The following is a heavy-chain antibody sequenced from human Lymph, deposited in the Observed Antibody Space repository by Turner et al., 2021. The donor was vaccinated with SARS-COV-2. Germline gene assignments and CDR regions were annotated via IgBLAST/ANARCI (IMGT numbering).Heavy chain of an antibody. D-gene: IGHD3-10*01. CDR3: ARSRDLQYMVRGVDPFDY. J-gene: IGHJ4*02. V-gene: IGHV1-2*02. CDR1: RYNFTGYY. CDR2: INPNRGGT. Sequence: VQLVQSGAEVKKPGASVKVSCKASRYNFTGYYMHWVRQAPGPGLEWMRWINPNRGGTNYAQKFQGRVTMTRDTSISTAYMELSRLRSDDTAVYYCARSRDLQYMVRGVDPFDYWGQGTLVTVSS.